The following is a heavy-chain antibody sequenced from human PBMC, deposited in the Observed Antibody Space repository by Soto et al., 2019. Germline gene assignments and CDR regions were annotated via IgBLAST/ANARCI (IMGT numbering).Heavy chain of an antibody. CDR3: ARGGCSSTSCYSCYYYYYMDV. CDR1: GGSFSGYY. V-gene: IGHV4-59*01. CDR2: IYYSGST. D-gene: IGHD2-2*01. J-gene: IGHJ6*03. Sequence: PSETLSLTCAVYGGSFSGYYWSWIRQPPGKGLEWIGYIYYSGSTNYNPSLKSRVTISVDTSKNQFSLKLSSVTAADTAVYYCARGGCSSTSCYSCYYYYYMDVWGQGTTVTVSS.